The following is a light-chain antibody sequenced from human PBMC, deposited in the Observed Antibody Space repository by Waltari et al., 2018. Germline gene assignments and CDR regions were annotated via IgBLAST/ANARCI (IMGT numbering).Light chain of an antibody. Sequence: EIVVTQYTATLPVSPAERATLSCRASQRVSSNLAWYQQNPCQAPRLLIYGAATRATGIPARFSGSGSGTEFTLTISSLQSEDFAVYYCQQYNNWPRLTFGGGTKVEIK. CDR2: GAA. CDR3: QQYNNWPRLT. V-gene: IGKV3-15*01. J-gene: IGKJ4*01. CDR1: QRVSSN.